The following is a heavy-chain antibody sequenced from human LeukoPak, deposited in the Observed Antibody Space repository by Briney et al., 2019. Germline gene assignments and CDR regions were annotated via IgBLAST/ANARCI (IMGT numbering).Heavy chain of an antibody. V-gene: IGHV3-7*03. Sequence: GGSLRLSCAASGFTFSSYWMTWVRQAPGKGLEWVASIKQDGSDKYYVDSVKGRFTISRDNAKNSLNLQMYSLRAEDTAVYYCARVTEAALFDYWGQGTLVTVSS. D-gene: IGHD6-25*01. J-gene: IGHJ4*02. CDR1: GFTFSSYW. CDR3: ARVTEAALFDY. CDR2: IKQDGSDK.